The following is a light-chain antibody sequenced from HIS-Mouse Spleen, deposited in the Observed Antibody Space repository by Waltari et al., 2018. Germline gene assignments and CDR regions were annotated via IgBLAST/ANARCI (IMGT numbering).Light chain of an antibody. CDR2: GAS. J-gene: IGKJ4*01. CDR3: QQYGSLPPT. CDR1: QSVSSSY. Sequence: EIVLTQSPGTLSLSPGERATLSCRASQSVSSSYLAWYQQKPGQAPRLLIYGASSRATGIPDRFRGSGSGTDFTLTISRLEPEDFAVYYCQQYGSLPPTFGGGTKVEIK. V-gene: IGKV3-20*01.